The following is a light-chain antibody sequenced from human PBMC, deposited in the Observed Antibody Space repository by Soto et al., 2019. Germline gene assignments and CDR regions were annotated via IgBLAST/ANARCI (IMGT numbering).Light chain of an antibody. CDR1: SSNIGAGHD. CDR2: GNN. J-gene: IGLJ3*02. V-gene: IGLV1-40*01. CDR3: QSYDSSLSGSV. Sequence: QSVLTQPPSVSGAPGQRVTISCTGNSSNIGAGHDVHWYQQLPGTAPKLLIYGNNNRPSGVPDRFSGSKSGTSASLAITGLQAEDEAGYYCQSYDSSLSGSVFGGGTQLTVL.